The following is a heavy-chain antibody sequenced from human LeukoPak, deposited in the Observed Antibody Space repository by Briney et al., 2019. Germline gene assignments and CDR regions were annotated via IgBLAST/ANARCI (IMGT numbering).Heavy chain of an antibody. V-gene: IGHV4-61*08. CDR1: GGSISSGGYY. D-gene: IGHD1-1*01. CDR3: ARHWKFYYGMDV. J-gene: IGHJ6*02. CDR2: IYYSGST. Sequence: PSETLSLTRTVSGGSISSGGYYWSRIRQPPGKGLEWIGYIYYSGSTNYNPSLKSRVTISVDTSKNQFSLKLSSVTAADTAVYYCARHWKFYYGMDVWGQGTTVTVSS.